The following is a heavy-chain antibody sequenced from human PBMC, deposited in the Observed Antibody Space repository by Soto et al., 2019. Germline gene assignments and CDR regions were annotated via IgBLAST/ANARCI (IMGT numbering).Heavy chain of an antibody. CDR2: INPSGGST. J-gene: IGHJ4*02. D-gene: IGHD4-17*01. CDR1: GYTFTRYH. V-gene: IGHV1-46*01. Sequence: QVQLVQSGAEAKKPGASVKVSCKASGYTFTRYHIHWVRQAPGQGLEWMGIINPSGGSTTYAQKFQGRVTMTRDTSTSTVDMELSSLRSEDTAVYYCARDAYDYGDFAGIGYWGQGTLVTVSS. CDR3: ARDAYDYGDFAGIGY.